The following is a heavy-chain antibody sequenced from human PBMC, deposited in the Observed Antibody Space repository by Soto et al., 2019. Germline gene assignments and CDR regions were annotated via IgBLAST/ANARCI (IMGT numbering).Heavy chain of an antibody. CDR1: GYTLTELS. D-gene: IGHD1-26*01. J-gene: IGHJ4*02. Sequence: ASVKVSCKVSGYTLTELSMHWVRQAPGKGLEWMGGFDPEDGETIYAQKFQGRVTMTEDTSTDTAYMELSSLRSEDTAVYYCAKIEGYSGYFDYWGQGTLVTVSS. CDR3: AKIEGYSGYFDY. CDR2: FDPEDGET. V-gene: IGHV1-24*01.